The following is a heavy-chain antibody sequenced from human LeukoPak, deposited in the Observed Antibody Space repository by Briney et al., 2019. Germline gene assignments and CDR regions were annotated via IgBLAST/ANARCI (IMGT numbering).Heavy chain of an antibody. D-gene: IGHD2-15*01. CDR2: IYYSGST. Sequence: SETLSLTCAVYGGSFSGYYWSWIRQPPGKGLEWIGYIYYSGSTNYNPSLKSRVTISVDTSKNQFSLKLSSVTAADTAVYYCARGGVVVLMDVWGQGTTVTVSS. J-gene: IGHJ6*02. CDR3: ARGGVVVLMDV. CDR1: GGSFSGYY. V-gene: IGHV4-59*01.